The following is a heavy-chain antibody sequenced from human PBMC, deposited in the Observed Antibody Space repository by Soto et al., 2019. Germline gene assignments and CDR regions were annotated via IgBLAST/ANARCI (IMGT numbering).Heavy chain of an antibody. CDR3: AREYYDSSGFPWFDP. J-gene: IGHJ5*02. V-gene: IGHV3-30-3*01. D-gene: IGHD3-22*01. Sequence: LRLSCAASGFTFSSYAMHWVRQAPGKGLEWVAVISYDGSNKYYADSVKGRFTISRDNSKNTLYLQMNSLRAEDTAVYYCAREYYDSSGFPWFDPWGQGTLVTVSS. CDR2: ISYDGSNK. CDR1: GFTFSSYA.